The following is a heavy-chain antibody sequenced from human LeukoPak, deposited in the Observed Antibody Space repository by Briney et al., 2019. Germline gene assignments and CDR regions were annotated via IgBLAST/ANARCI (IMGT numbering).Heavy chain of an antibody. Sequence: GGSLRLSCAASGFTFSSYAMSWVRQAPGKGLEWVSAISGSGGSTYYADSVKGRFTISRDNSKNTLYLQMNSLRAEDTAVYYCAKDIGYYDSSGYFYFDYWGQGTLVTVSS. V-gene: IGHV3-23*01. CDR1: GFTFSSYA. CDR2: ISGSGGST. CDR3: AKDIGYYDSSGYFYFDY. D-gene: IGHD3-22*01. J-gene: IGHJ4*02.